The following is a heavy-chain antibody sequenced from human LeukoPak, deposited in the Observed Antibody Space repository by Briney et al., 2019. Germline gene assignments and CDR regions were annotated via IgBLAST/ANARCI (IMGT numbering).Heavy chain of an antibody. D-gene: IGHD5-24*01. Sequence: ASVKVSCKASGGAFSSYAISWVRQAPGQGLEWMGGIIPIFGTANYAQKFQGRVTITTDESTSTAYMELSSLRSEDTAVYYCARAGRDGYSPFDYWGQGTLVTVSS. V-gene: IGHV1-69*05. J-gene: IGHJ4*02. CDR1: GGAFSSYA. CDR2: IIPIFGTA. CDR3: ARAGRDGYSPFDY.